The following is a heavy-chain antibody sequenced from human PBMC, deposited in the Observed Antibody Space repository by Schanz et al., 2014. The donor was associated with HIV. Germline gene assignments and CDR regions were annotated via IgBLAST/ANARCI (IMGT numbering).Heavy chain of an antibody. CDR3: ARVPRWLQPHFDY. CDR1: GFIIDNYW. CDR2: ISSSSSYT. Sequence: EVHLEESGGGLVQPGGSLRLSCVGSGFIIDNYWMSWVRQAPGSGLEWVSSISSSSSYTYYADSVKGRFAISRDNAKNSLFLQMNSLRAEDTAVYYCARVPRWLQPHFDYWGQGALVTVSS. V-gene: IGHV3-21*01. J-gene: IGHJ4*02. D-gene: IGHD5-12*01.